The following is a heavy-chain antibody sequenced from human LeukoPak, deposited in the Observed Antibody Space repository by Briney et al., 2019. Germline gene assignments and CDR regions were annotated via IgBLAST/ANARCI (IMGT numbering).Heavy chain of an antibody. CDR3: STKSPGNAALPF. D-gene: IGHD1-14*01. CDR1: GFSFSTYS. Sequence: GGSLRLSCTASGFSFSTYSMNWVRQAPGKGLEWVSYIVGSSSNIYYADSVKGRFTISRDNAKNSLYLQMDSLRAEDTAVYYCSTKSPGNAALPFWGEGT. J-gene: IGHJ1*01. V-gene: IGHV3-48*04. CDR2: IVGSSSNI.